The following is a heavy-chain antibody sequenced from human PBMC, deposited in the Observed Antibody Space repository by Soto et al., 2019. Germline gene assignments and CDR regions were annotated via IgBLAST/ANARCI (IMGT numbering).Heavy chain of an antibody. J-gene: IGHJ4*02. CDR1: DVSFIGGY. CDR3: ARAQRGSGYYGNKFEY. CDR2: INHSVST. V-gene: IGHV4-34*01. Sequence: SGTLSLTCSFYDVSFIGGYWSLILQPPGKGLEWIVEINHSVSTNYNPSLKSRVTISVDKSKNQFSLKLSSVTAADTDVYYCARAQRGSGYYGNKFEYWGQRTLVTVS. D-gene: IGHD3-3*01.